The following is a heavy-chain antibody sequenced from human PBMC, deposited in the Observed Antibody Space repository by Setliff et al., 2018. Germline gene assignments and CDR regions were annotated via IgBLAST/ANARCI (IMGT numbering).Heavy chain of an antibody. Sequence: ASVKVSCKSSGYIFAGYYIHWLRQTPGQGLEWMGWINPISGGTNYAQKFQGRVTLTRDASITTTYMELNSLRSDDTAVYYCLRLVRYCSRTSCQRTSGDEVWGQGTLVTVSS. V-gene: IGHV1-2*02. CDR1: GYIFAGYY. J-gene: IGHJ4*02. CDR2: INPISGGT. D-gene: IGHD2-8*01. CDR3: LRLVRYCSRTSCQRTSGDEV.